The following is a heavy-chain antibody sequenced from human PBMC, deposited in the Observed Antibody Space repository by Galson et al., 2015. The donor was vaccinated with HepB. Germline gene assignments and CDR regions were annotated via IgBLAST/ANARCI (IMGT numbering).Heavy chain of an antibody. CDR3: AKTGITMIVVAHFDY. J-gene: IGHJ4*02. CDR1: GFTFSSYA. D-gene: IGHD3-22*01. V-gene: IGHV3-23*01. Sequence: SLRLSCAASGFTFSSYAMSWVRQAPGKGLEWVSAINGSGGSTYYADSVKGRFTISRDNSKNTLYLQMNSLRAEDTAVYYCAKTGITMIVVAHFDYWGQGTLVTVSS. CDR2: INGSGGST.